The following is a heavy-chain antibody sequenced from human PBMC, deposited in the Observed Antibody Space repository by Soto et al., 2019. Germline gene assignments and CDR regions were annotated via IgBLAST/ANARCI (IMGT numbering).Heavy chain of an antibody. V-gene: IGHV3-30-3*01. Sequence: QVQLVESGGGVVQPGRSLRLSCAASGFTFSSYAMHWVRQAPGKGLEWVAVISYDGSNKYYADSVKGRFTISRDNSKNALYLQMNSLRAEDTSVYYCARDHREWLLFLRGSSWSVMDVWGQGTTVTVSS. CDR3: ARDHREWLLFLRGSSWSVMDV. CDR2: ISYDGSNK. CDR1: GFTFSSYA. D-gene: IGHD3-3*01. J-gene: IGHJ6*02.